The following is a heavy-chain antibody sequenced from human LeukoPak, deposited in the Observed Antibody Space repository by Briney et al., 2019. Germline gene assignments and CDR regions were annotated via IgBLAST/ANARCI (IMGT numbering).Heavy chain of an antibody. V-gene: IGHV4-28*03. CDR2: IYYSGST. CDR3: AGGTSSWLPFDY. Sequence: PSETLSLTCAVSGYSISSSNWWGWIRQPPGKGLEWIGYIYYSGSTYYNPSLKSRVTISVDTSKDQFSLKLSSVTAADTAVYYCAGGTSSWLPFDYWGQGTLVTVSS. CDR1: GYSISSSNW. D-gene: IGHD6-13*01. J-gene: IGHJ4*02.